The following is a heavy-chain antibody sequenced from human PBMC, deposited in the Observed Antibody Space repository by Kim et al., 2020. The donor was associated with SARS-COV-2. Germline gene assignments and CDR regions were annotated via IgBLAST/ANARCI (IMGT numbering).Heavy chain of an antibody. V-gene: IGHV7-4-1*02. Sequence: TGNPTYAQGFTGRFVFSLDTSVSTAYLQISSLKAEDTAVYYCALAGEIDYWGQGTLVTVSS. D-gene: IGHD6-19*01. CDR3: ALAGEIDY. J-gene: IGHJ4*02. CDR2: TGNP.